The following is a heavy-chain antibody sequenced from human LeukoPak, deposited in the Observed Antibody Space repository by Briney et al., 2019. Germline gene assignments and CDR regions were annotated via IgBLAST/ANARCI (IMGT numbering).Heavy chain of an antibody. Sequence: QPGGSLRLSCAASGFTFSNYWMHWVRQAPGKGLVWVSRLSSDGSSTNYADSVKGRFTISRDNAKNTLYLQVNSLRDEDTAVFYCARSRYDYIWGIDYWGQGTLVTISS. V-gene: IGHV3-74*01. CDR1: GFTFSNYW. CDR3: ARSRYDYIWGIDY. J-gene: IGHJ4*02. CDR2: LSSDGSST. D-gene: IGHD3-16*01.